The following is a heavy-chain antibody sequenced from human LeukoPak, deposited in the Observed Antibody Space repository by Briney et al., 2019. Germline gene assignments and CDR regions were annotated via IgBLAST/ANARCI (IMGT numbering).Heavy chain of an antibody. CDR1: GFTFSSYG. D-gene: IGHD3-22*01. Sequence: GGSLRLSCAASGFTFSSYGMHWVRQAPGKGLEWVAFIRYDGSNKYYADSVKGRFTISRDNSKNTLYLHVNSLRPEDTAVYYCAKDSYYDSSGYYPYYYYYYYMDVWGKGTTVTISS. CDR2: IRYDGSNK. J-gene: IGHJ6*03. V-gene: IGHV3-30*02. CDR3: AKDSYYDSSGYYPYYYYYYYMDV.